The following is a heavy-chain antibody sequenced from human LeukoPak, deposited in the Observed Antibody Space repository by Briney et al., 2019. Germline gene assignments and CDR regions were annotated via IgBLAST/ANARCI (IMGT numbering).Heavy chain of an antibody. D-gene: IGHD4-17*01. V-gene: IGHV3-30-3*01. Sequence: GGSLRLSCAASGFTFSNYFMHWVRQVPGKGLEWVASVSQDESNELYADSVKGRFTISRDNSKNTLYLQMNSLRGEDTAVYYCVRAGYGDYGSGRYGMDVWGQGTTVTVSS. J-gene: IGHJ6*02. CDR3: VRAGYGDYGSGRYGMDV. CDR1: GFTFSNYF. CDR2: VSQDESNE.